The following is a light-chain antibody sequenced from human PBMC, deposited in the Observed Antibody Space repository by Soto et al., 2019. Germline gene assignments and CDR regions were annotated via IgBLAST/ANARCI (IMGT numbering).Light chain of an antibody. CDR2: GAS. Sequence: EIVLTQSPGTLSLSPGERATLSCRASQSVSSSYLAWYQQKPGQAPRLLIYGASSRATGIPDRFSGGGSGTDFTNTISRLEPEDFAVYYCQQYGSSPSTFGQGTKLEIK. CDR1: QSVSSSY. V-gene: IGKV3-20*01. J-gene: IGKJ2*02. CDR3: QQYGSSPST.